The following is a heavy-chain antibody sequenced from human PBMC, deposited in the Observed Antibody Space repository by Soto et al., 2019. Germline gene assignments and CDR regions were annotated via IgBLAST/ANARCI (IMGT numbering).Heavy chain of an antibody. Sequence: RLSFLSSAYSIRSNYMSWIRHAPGKGMESASYISRNSFTTYTDSVRCRFIVSRDNAKNSAFLQLNILRVEDTAVYYCVVW. CDR3: VV. CDR2: ISRNSFT. J-gene: IGHJ3*01. CDR1: AYSIRSNY. V-gene: IGHV3-11*06.